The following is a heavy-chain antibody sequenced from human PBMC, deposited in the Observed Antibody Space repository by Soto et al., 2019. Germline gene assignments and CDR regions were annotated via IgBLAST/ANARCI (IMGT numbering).Heavy chain of an antibody. J-gene: IGHJ4*02. Sequence: GGSLRLSCAASGFTFSSYWMHWVRQAPGKGLVWVSRINSDGSSTSYADSVKGRFTISRDNAKNTLYLQMNSLRAEDTAVYYCARGYGSGYVTTPSTGLDYWGQGTLVTVSS. CDR1: GFTFSSYW. CDR3: ARGYGSGYVTTPSTGLDY. V-gene: IGHV3-74*01. D-gene: IGHD3-22*01. CDR2: INSDGSST.